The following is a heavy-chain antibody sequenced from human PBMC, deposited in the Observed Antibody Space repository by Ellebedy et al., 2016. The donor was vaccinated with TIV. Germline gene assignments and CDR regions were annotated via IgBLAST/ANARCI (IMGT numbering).Heavy chain of an antibody. Sequence: PGGSLRLSCAASGFTFSTYSMNWVRQAPGKGLEWVSSISGSGNLAYYAESVKGRFTISRDNSKNMLFLQMNTLRVEETAVYYCGKGRGGRYYGMDVWGQGTTVTVSS. D-gene: IGHD3-9*01. CDR1: GFTFSTYS. V-gene: IGHV3-23*01. J-gene: IGHJ6*02. CDR2: ISGSGNLA. CDR3: GKGRGGRYYGMDV.